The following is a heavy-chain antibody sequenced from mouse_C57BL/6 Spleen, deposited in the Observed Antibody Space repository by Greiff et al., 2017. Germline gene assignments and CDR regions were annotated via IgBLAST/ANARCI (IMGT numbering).Heavy chain of an antibody. V-gene: IGHV7-3*01. CDR2: IRNTANGYTT. D-gene: IGHD1-1*01. CDR1: GFTFTDYY. Sequence: DVKLVESGGGLVQPGGSLSLSCAASGFTFTDYYMSWVRQPPGKALEWLGFIRNTANGYTTEYSASVKGRFTISRDTSQSILYLQMNALRAEDSATYYCARWAVVPLGYFDYWGQGTTLTVSS. CDR3: ARWAVVPLGYFDY. J-gene: IGHJ2*01.